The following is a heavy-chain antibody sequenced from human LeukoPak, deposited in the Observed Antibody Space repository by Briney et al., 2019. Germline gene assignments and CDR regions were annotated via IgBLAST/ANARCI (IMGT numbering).Heavy chain of an antibody. D-gene: IGHD1-1*01. CDR3: ARDGSRTGTAGIDY. V-gene: IGHV3-30-3*01. J-gene: IGHJ4*02. CDR1: GFTFSSYS. Sequence: GGSLRLSCAASGFTFSSYSMHWVRQAPGKGLEWVAVISYDGSNKYYADSVKGRFTISRDNSKNTLYLQMNSLRAEDTAVYYCARDGSRTGTAGIDYWGQGTLVTVSS. CDR2: ISYDGSNK.